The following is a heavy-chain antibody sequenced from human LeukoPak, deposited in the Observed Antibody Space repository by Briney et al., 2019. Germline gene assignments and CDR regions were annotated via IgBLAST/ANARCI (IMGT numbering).Heavy chain of an antibody. CDR1: GDSVSSNSAA. CDR3: ARDPIAAAGDFDY. CDR2: TYYRSKWYN. Sequence: SQTLSLTCAISGDSVSSNSAAWIWIRQSPSRGLEWLGRTYYRSKWYNDYAVSVKSRITINPDTSKNQFSLQLNSVTPEDTAVYYCARDPIAAAGDFDYWGQGTLVTVSS. V-gene: IGHV6-1*01. D-gene: IGHD6-13*01. J-gene: IGHJ4*02.